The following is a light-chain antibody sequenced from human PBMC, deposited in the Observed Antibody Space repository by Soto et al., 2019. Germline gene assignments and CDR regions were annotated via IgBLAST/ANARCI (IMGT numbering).Light chain of an antibody. CDR1: ESVHRN. Sequence: EMVMTQSPATLSVSPGERVTLSCRASESVHRNLAWYQQKPGQGPSLLIYYASTRATGVPDRFTGSGSGTEFTLPISSLQSDDFGVYPCQHCCNSPPTFGRGTKVEIK. CDR2: YAS. J-gene: IGKJ3*01. CDR3: QHCCNSPPT. V-gene: IGKV3-15*01.